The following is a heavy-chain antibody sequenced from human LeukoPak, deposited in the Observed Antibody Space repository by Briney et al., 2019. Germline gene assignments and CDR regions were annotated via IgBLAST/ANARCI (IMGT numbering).Heavy chain of an antibody. V-gene: IGHV4-59*01. CDR2: ISYSGST. CDR3: ARGGTYALV. D-gene: IGHD3-16*01. CDR1: GGSISSYY. J-gene: IGHJ4*02. Sequence: SETLSLTCTVSGGSISSYYRSWIRQPPGKGLEWIGYISYSGSTNYNPSLKSRVTISVDTSKNQFSLKLSSVTAADTAVYYCARGGTYALVWGQGTLVTVSS.